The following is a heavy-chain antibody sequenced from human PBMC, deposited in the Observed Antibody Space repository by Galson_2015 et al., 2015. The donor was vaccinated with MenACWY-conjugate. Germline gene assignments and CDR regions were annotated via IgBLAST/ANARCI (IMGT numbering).Heavy chain of an antibody. J-gene: IGHJ4*02. V-gene: IGHV1-69-2*01. CDR1: GDTFTDYY. D-gene: IGHD3-22*01. Sequence: VKVSCKVSGDTFTDYYMHWVQQAPGKGLEWMGLVDPEDGETIYAEKFQGRVTITADTSTDTAYMEMSSLRSEDTAVYYCATAFHYSDGYWGQGTLVTVSS. CDR3: ATAFHYSDGY. CDR2: VDPEDGET.